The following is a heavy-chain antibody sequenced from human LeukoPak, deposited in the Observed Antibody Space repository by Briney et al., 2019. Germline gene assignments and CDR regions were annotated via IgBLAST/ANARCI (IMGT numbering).Heavy chain of an antibody. CDR2: ITGSGGNT. V-gene: IGHV3-23*01. J-gene: IGHJ4*02. CDR3: AKWGDYNVLTGYYVSDY. Sequence: GASLRLSCAAPGFTFSNYAMSWVRQAPGKGLEWVSAITGSGGNTYYADSVKGRFTISRDNSKNTVFLQMNSLRAEDTAVYYCAKWGDYNVLTGYYVSDYWGQGTLVTVSS. CDR1: GFTFSNYA. D-gene: IGHD3-9*01.